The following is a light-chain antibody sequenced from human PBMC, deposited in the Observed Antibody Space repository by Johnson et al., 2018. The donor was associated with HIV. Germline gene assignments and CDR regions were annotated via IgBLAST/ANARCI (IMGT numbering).Light chain of an antibody. V-gene: IGLV1-51*02. J-gene: IGLJ1*01. Sequence: QSVLTQPPSVSAAPGQKVTISCSGRSSNIGNNYVSWYQQLPGTAPKLLIYENNKRPSGIPDRFSGSKSGPSATLGITGLQTGDEADYYCGTWDNSLSTGGVFGTGTKVTVL. CDR2: ENN. CDR1: SSNIGNNY. CDR3: GTWDNSLSTGGV.